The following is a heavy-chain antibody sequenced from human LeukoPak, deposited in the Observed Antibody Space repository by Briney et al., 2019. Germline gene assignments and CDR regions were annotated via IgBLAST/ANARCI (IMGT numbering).Heavy chain of an antibody. CDR1: GFTFDDYA. CDR3: AKDVRDGYNSGAFDI. J-gene: IGHJ3*02. CDR2: ISWNSGSI. Sequence: GRSLRLSCAASGFTFDDYAIHWVRQAPGKGLEWVSGISWNSGSIGYADSVKGRFTISRDNAKNSLYLQMNSLRAEDMALYYCAKDVRDGYNSGAFDIWGQGTMVTVSS. D-gene: IGHD5-24*01. V-gene: IGHV3-9*03.